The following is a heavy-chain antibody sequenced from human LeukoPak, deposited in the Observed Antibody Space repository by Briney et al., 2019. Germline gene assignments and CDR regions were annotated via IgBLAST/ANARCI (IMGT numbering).Heavy chain of an antibody. CDR3: ARGGYQFEH. J-gene: IGHJ1*01. CDR2: IRDKRDGGTT. D-gene: IGHD3-16*02. V-gene: IGHV3-49*03. CDR1: GFTFGNYA. Sequence: PGRSLRLSCTASGFTFGNYAMSWFRQAPGKGLEWIGSIRDKRDGGTTEYAASVKGRFIISRDDSKSIAYLQMDSLKTEDTAVYYCARGGYQFEHWGQGTLVTVSS.